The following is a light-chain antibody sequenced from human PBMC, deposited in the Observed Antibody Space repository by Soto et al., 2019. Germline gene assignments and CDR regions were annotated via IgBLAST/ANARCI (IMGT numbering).Light chain of an antibody. CDR3: QQYENSPWT. CDR2: GAS. V-gene: IGKV3-20*01. CDR1: QSVSSTF. Sequence: EIVLTQSPGTLSWSPGERATLSCRASQSVSSTFLAWYQQKPGQAPRLLVYGASSRATGIPDRFSGSGSGTDFTLTISRLEPEDFAVYYCQQYENSPWTFGQGTKVEI. J-gene: IGKJ1*01.